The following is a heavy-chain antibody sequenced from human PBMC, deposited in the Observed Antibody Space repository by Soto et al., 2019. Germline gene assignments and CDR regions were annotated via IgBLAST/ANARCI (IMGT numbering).Heavy chain of an antibody. Sequence: GGSLRLSCAASGFTFSSYAMSWVRQAPGKGLEWVSAISGSGGSTYYADSVKGRFTISRDNSKNTLYLQMNSLRAEDTAVYYCAKKAYYYGSGSNPFDYWGQGTLVTVSS. V-gene: IGHV3-23*01. D-gene: IGHD3-10*01. CDR2: ISGSGGST. CDR1: GFTFSSYA. J-gene: IGHJ4*02. CDR3: AKKAYYYGSGSNPFDY.